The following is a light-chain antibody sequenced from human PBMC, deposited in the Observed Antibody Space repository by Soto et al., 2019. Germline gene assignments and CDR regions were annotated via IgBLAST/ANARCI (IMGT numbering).Light chain of an antibody. CDR2: DAC. CDR3: QQYGSSPYT. J-gene: IGKJ2*01. V-gene: IGKV3-20*01. Sequence: EIVLTQSPGTLSLSPGERATLSCRASQSVSSIYLAWHKQKPGQAPRLLIYDACSKANGMPDRFSGSGSGTDCTLTIISLEYEYFAVYYFQQYGSSPYTFGQGTKLEIK. CDR1: QSVSSIY.